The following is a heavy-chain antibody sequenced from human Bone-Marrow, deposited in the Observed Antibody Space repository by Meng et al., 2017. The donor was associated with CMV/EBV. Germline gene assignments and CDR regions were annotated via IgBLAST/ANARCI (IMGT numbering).Heavy chain of an antibody. J-gene: IGHJ4*02. CDR3: AREVDIGYYFDY. Sequence: SVKVSCKASGYTFTGYYMHWVRQAPGQGLEWMGGIIPILGIANYAQKFQGRVTITADKSTSTAYMELSSLRSEDTAVYYCAREVDIGYYFDYWGQGTLVTVSS. CDR2: IIPILGIA. V-gene: IGHV1-69*10. D-gene: IGHD5-12*01. CDR1: GYTFTGYY.